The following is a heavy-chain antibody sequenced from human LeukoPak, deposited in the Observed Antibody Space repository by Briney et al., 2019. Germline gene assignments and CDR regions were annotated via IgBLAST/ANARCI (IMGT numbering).Heavy chain of an antibody. CDR1: GDYISGYY. V-gene: IGHV4-59*12. Sequence: PSETLSLTCVVSGDYISGYYWSWIRQPPGKGFEWIGYIHFSGNTKYNPSHRGRVDISVDTSRNQFSLKLSSVTAADTAVYYCARVSHYYDSSGYYYVRAFDIWGQGTMVTVSS. CDR2: IHFSGNT. D-gene: IGHD3-22*01. CDR3: ARVSHYYDSSGYYYVRAFDI. J-gene: IGHJ3*02.